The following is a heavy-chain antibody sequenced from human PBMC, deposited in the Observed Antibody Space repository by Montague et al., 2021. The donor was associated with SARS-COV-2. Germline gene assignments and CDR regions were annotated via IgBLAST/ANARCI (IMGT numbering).Heavy chain of an antibody. CDR2: LDYTGGA. Sequence: SETRSLTCTVSGGSIGNWTYYWGWVRQPPGKGLEWIASLDYTGGAXYXXXXMXRVTKSFDTSKNQISLKLSSVTAADTAVYYCARSSAPSITIFGVSNTYWYFDLWGRGTLVTVSS. V-gene: IGHV4-39*07. CDR1: GGSIGNWTYY. J-gene: IGHJ2*01. CDR3: ARSSAPSITIFGVSNTYWYFDL. D-gene: IGHD3-3*01.